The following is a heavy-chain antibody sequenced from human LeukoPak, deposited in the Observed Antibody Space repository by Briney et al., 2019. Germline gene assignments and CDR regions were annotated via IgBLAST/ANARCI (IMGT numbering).Heavy chain of an antibody. CDR3: AREGLAVAGTGPYYYYGMDV. V-gene: IGHV3-21*01. D-gene: IGHD6-19*01. CDR1: GFTFSSYS. CDR2: ISSSSSYI. Sequence: PGGSLRLSCAASGFTFSSYSMNWVRQAPGKGLEWVSSISSSSSYIYYADSVKGRFTISRDNAKNSLYLQMNSLRAEDTAVYYCAREGLAVAGTGPYYYYGMDVWGQGTTVTVSS. J-gene: IGHJ6*02.